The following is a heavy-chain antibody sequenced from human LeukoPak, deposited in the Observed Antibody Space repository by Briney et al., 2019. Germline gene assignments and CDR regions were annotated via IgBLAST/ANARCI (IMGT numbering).Heavy chain of an antibody. D-gene: IGHD1-7*01. CDR1: GFTFSSYA. CDR3: AKGTYWNYYFDY. J-gene: IGHJ4*02. CDR2: ISGSGGSI. V-gene: IGHV3-23*01. Sequence: GGSLRLSCAASGFTFSSYAMSWVRQAPGKGLEWVSAISGSGGSIYYADSVEGRFTISRDNSKNTLYLQMNSLRAEDTAVYYCAKGTYWNYYFDYWGQGTLVTVSS.